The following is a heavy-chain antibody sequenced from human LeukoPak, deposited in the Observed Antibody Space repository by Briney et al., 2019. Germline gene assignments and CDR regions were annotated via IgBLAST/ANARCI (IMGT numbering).Heavy chain of an antibody. Sequence: ASVKVSCKASGYTFTSYYMHWVRQAPGQGLEWMGIINPSGGSTSYAQKFQGRVTMTRDTSTGTVHMELSSLRSEDTAVYYCARGPHDWMYYDFRLLVNGWFDPWGQGTLVTVSS. CDR2: INPSGGST. D-gene: IGHD3-3*01. CDR3: ARGPHDWMYYDFRLLVNGWFDP. CDR1: GYTFTSYY. V-gene: IGHV1-46*01. J-gene: IGHJ5*02.